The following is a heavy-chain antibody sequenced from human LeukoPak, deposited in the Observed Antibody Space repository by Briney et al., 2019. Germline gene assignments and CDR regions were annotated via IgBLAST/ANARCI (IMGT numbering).Heavy chain of an antibody. D-gene: IGHD2-21*01. CDR3: ARLRKAYCGGDCYWFWFDP. CDR1: GGSVNSGSYY. Sequence: SETLSLTCTVSGGSVNSGSYYWSWIRQPPGKGLEWIGSIYYSGSTNYNPSLKSRVTISVDTSKNQFSLKLSSVIAADPAVYYCARLRKAYCGGDCYWFWFDPWGQGTLVTVSS. V-gene: IGHV4-61*01. CDR2: IYYSGST. J-gene: IGHJ5*02.